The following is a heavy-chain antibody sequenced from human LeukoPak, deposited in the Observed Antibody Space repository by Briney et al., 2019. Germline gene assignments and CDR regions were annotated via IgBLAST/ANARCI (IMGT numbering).Heavy chain of an antibody. V-gene: IGHV3-11*04. J-gene: IGHJ4*02. CDR3: ARVGSVGDYFDY. CDR2: ISSSGNTI. CDR1: GFTFSDFY. Sequence: GGSLRLSCAASGFTFSDFYMSWIRQAPGKGLEWVSYISSSGNTIHYADSVKGRFTISRDNAKNSLYLQMNSLRAEDTAVYYCARVGSVGDYFDYWGQGTLVTVSS. D-gene: IGHD6-19*01.